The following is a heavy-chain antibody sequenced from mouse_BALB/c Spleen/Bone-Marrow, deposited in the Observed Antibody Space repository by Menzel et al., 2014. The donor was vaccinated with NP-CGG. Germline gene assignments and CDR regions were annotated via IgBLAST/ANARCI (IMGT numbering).Heavy chain of an antibody. V-gene: IGHV1S81*02. Sequence: QVQLQQSGAELVKPGTSVKLSCKTSGYTLTSYWMHWVKQRPGQGLEWIGEINPSNGRTNYNEKFKNKATLTVDKSSGTAYMQLSSLTSEDSAVYFCARTYGDSPYFYGMDYWGQGTSVTVSS. D-gene: IGHD2-13*01. CDR2: INPSNGRT. CDR3: ARTYGDSPYFYGMDY. CDR1: GYTLTSYW. J-gene: IGHJ4*01.